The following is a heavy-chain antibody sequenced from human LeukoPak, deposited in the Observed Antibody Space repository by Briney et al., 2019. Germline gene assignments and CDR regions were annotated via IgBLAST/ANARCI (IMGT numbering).Heavy chain of an antibody. CDR1: GYTFTSYY. V-gene: IGHV1-46*01. CDR2: INPSGGST. Sequence: EASVTVSCKASGYTFTSYYMHWVRQAPGQGLEWMGIINPSGGSTSYAQEFQGRVTMTRDMSTSTVYMELSSLRSEDTAVYYCARAVATTWYYGPYYFDYWGQGTLVTVSS. D-gene: IGHD5-12*01. J-gene: IGHJ4*02. CDR3: ARAVATTWYYGPYYFDY.